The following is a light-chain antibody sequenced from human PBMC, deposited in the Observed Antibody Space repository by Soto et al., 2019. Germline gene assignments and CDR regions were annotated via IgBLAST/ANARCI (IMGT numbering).Light chain of an antibody. CDR2: DAS. J-gene: IGKJ4*01. CDR1: QSVGTY. V-gene: IGKV3-11*01. Sequence: EIVLTQSPATLSLSPGERATLSCRASQSVGTYFAWYQQKPGQAPRLLIYDASNRDTGIPARFSGSGSGTEFTLTISSLEPEDFAVYYCQQRRSWPLTFGGGTNVEIK. CDR3: QQRRSWPLT.